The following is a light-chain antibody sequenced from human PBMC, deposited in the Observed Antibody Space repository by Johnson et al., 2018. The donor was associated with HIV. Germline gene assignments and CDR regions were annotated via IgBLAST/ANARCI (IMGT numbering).Light chain of an antibody. Sequence: QLVLTQPPSVSAAPGQTVTISCSGSSSNIGNNYVSWYQQLPGTVPKLLIYDNNKRPSGIPDRFSGSKSGTSATLGITGLQTGDEADYYCGTWDSGLGALYVFGTGTKVTVL. CDR1: SSNIGNNY. V-gene: IGLV1-51*01. J-gene: IGLJ1*01. CDR3: GTWDSGLGALYV. CDR2: DNN.